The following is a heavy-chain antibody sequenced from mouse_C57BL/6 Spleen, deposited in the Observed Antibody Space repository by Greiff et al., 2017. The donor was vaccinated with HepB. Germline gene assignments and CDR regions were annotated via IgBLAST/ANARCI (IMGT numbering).Heavy chain of an antibody. D-gene: IGHD1-1*01. J-gene: IGHJ1*03. CDR3: ARGGTVAYWYFDV. CDR1: GFTFSDYG. CDR2: ISSGSSTI. V-gene: IGHV5-17*01. Sequence: EVQRVESGGGLVKPGGSLKLSCAASGFTFSDYGMHWVRQAPEKGLEWVAYISSGSSTIYYADTVKSRFTISRDNAKNTLFLQMTSLRSEDTAMYYCARGGTVAYWYFDVWGTGTTVTVSS.